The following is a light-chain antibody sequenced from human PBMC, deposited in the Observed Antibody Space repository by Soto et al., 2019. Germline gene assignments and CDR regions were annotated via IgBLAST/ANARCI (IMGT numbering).Light chain of an antibody. V-gene: IGLV2-14*01. Sequence: QSALTQPASVSGSPGQSITISCTGTSSDVGGYEYVSWYQQYPGKAPKLMIYEVNNRPSGVSHRFSGSKSGNTASLTISGLQAEDEADYYCSSYADSANYVFGTGTKLTAL. J-gene: IGLJ1*01. CDR2: EVN. CDR1: SSDVGGYEY. CDR3: SSYADSANYV.